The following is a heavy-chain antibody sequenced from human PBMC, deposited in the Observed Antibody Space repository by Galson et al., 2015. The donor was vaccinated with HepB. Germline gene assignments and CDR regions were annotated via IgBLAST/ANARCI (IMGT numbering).Heavy chain of an antibody. V-gene: IGHV4-39*01. J-gene: IGHJ4*02. CDR3: ARQRLGTYYFDH. Sequence: SETLSLTCTVSGDSISSSTYYWGWVRQPPGKGLEWIGNVNYRGTTYYNPSLKSRVTISVDTSKNRFSLNLTSVTAADTAVYFCARQRLGTYYFDHWGQGTLVTVSS. CDR1: GDSISSSTYY. D-gene: IGHD1-7*01. CDR2: VNYRGTT.